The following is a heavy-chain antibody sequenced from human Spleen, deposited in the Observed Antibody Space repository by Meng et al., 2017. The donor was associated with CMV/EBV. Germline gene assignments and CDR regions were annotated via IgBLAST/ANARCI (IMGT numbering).Heavy chain of an antibody. J-gene: IGHJ6*02. Sequence: GGSLRLSCAASGFAFSAYSMNWVRQAPGMGLELVSSITTTSNFMYYPDSVKGRFTVSRDNARNSLYLQMNSLRAEDTAVYYCAKGKYSSPSSLSYYGMDVWGQGTPVTVSS. V-gene: IGHV3-21*06. CDR2: ITTTSNFM. D-gene: IGHD6-6*01. CDR1: GFAFSAYS. CDR3: AKGKYSSPSSLSYYGMDV.